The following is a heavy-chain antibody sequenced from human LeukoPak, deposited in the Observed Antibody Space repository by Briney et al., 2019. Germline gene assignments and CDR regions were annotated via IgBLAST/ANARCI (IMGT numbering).Heavy chain of an antibody. V-gene: IGHV1-2*02. D-gene: IGHD6-19*01. Sequence: ASVKVSCKASGYTFTGYYMHWVRQAPGQGLEWMGWINPNSGGTNYAQKFQGRVTMTRNTSISTAYMELSSLRSEDTAVYYCARASGGWTIDYWGQGTLVTVSS. J-gene: IGHJ4*02. CDR2: INPNSGGT. CDR3: ARASGGWTIDY. CDR1: GYTFTGYY.